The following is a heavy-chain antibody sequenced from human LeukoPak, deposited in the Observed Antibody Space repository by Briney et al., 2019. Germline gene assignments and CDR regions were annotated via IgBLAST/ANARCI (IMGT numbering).Heavy chain of an antibody. CDR2: IYPGDSDT. D-gene: IGHD3-3*01. CDR1: GYSLTSYW. Sequence: GESLKISCKGSGYSLTSYWIGWVRQMPGKGLEWMGVIYPGDSDTRYSPSFQGQVTISADKSISTAYLQWSSLKASDTAMYYCASSTIFGVVIYDAFDIWGQGTMVTVSS. J-gene: IGHJ3*02. CDR3: ASSTIFGVVIYDAFDI. V-gene: IGHV5-51*01.